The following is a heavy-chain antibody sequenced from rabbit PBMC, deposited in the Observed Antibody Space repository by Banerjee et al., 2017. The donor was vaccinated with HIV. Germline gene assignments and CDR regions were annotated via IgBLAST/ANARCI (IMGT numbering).Heavy chain of an antibody. V-gene: IGHV1S40*01. D-gene: IGHD4-1*01. CDR2: INTSSGTT. Sequence: QSLEESGGDLVKPGASLTLTCTASGFDFSSDAMCWVRQAPGKGLEWIACINTSSGTTYYASWAKGRFTISKTSSTTVTLQMTSLTAADTATYFCARDLAGVIGWNFGLWGPGTLVTVS. J-gene: IGHJ4*01. CDR1: GFDFSSDA. CDR3: ARDLAGVIGWNFGL.